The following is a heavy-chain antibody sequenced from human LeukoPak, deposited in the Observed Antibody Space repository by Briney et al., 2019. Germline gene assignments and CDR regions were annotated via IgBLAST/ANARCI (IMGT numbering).Heavy chain of an antibody. CDR2: TYYRSKWYN. CDR1: GDSVSSNNAA. V-gene: IGHV6-1*01. Sequence: SQTLSLTCAISGDSVSSNNAAWNWIRQSPSRGLEWLGRTYYRSKWYNNYAVSVKSRIIINPDTSKNQFSLQLNSVTPEDTAVYYCAGAYYDSSRYFNFDYWGQGTLVTVSS. J-gene: IGHJ4*02. D-gene: IGHD3-22*01. CDR3: AGAYYDSSRYFNFDY.